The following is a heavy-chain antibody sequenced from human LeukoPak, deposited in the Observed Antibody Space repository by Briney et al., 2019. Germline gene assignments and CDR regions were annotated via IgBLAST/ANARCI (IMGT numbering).Heavy chain of an antibody. V-gene: IGHV4-59*12. CDR2: IYYSGST. Sequence: SETLSLTCTVSGGSISSYYWSWIRQPPGKGLEWIGYIYYSGSTNYNPSLKSRVTISVDRSKNQFSLKLSSVTAADTAVYYCARGDGVTTMVGAVLGDIWGQGTMVTVSS. D-gene: IGHD4-11*01. CDR3: ARGDGVTTMVGAVLGDI. CDR1: GGSISSYY. J-gene: IGHJ3*02.